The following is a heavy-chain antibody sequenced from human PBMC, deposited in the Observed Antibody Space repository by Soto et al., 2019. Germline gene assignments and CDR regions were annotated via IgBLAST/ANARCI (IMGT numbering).Heavy chain of an antibody. CDR1: GYTLTELS. D-gene: IGHD5-18*01. J-gene: IGHJ6*02. CDR2: FDPEDGET. V-gene: IGHV1-24*01. Sequence: QVQLVQSGAEVKKPGASVKVSCKVSGYTLTELSMHWVRQAPGKGLEWMGGFDPEDGETIYAQKFQGRVTMTEDTSTDTAYMELSRLRSEDTAVYYCATEGVSYGRLPYYYGMDVWGQGTTVTVSS. CDR3: ATEGVSYGRLPYYYGMDV.